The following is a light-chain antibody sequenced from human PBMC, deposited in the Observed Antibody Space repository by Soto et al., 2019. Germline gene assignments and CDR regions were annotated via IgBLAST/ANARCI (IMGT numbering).Light chain of an antibody. Sequence: DVLMTKSPESLAVSLGEKATINCKSSQSVLYSSNNNNYLAWYQQKPGQPPKLLIYWASTREAGVPDRFSGSGSGTDFTLTISSLQAEDVAVYYCQQYYSTPWTFGQGTKVDIK. V-gene: IGKV4-1*01. J-gene: IGKJ1*01. CDR3: QQYYSTPWT. CDR2: WAS. CDR1: QSVLYSSNNNNY.